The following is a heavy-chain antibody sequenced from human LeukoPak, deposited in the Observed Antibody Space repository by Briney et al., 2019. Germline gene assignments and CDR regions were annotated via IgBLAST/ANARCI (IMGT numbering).Heavy chain of an antibody. Sequence: ASVKVSRKASGYTFNSYSISWVRQAPGQGLEWMGWNSAYNGNTIYAQKVKGRVTMTTDTSTSTAYMELRSLKSDDTAVYYCARASYCSGGSCYSDYWGQGTLVTVSS. D-gene: IGHD2-15*01. CDR2: NSAYNGNT. J-gene: IGHJ4*02. CDR3: ARASYCSGGSCYSDY. CDR1: GYTFNSYS. V-gene: IGHV1-18*01.